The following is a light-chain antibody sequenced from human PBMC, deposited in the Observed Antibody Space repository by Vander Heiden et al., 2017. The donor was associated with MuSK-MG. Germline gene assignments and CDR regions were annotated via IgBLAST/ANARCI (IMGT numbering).Light chain of an antibody. Sequence: DIQLTQSPSSLSASVGDSVTISCRASQDISNYLNWYQQRPGRAPELLIYDASDLETGVPSRFSGSGSGTDFSFTNSSLQPDDFATYYCQQDDNLPYTFGQGTKMEIK. CDR3: QQDDNLPYT. CDR1: QDISNY. V-gene: IGKV1-33*01. J-gene: IGKJ2*01. CDR2: DAS.